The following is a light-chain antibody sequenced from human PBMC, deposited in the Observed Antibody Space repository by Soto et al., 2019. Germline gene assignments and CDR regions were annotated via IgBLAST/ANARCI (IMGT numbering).Light chain of an antibody. Sequence: EIVMTQSPATLSVSPGERATLSCRASQSVSSHLAWYQQKPGQAPRLLMYGTSTRATGIPARFSGSGSGTDFTLTISRLEPEDFAVYYCQQYGSSGTFGQGTKVDIK. V-gene: IGKV3-15*01. J-gene: IGKJ1*01. CDR1: QSVSSH. CDR2: GTS. CDR3: QQYGSSGT.